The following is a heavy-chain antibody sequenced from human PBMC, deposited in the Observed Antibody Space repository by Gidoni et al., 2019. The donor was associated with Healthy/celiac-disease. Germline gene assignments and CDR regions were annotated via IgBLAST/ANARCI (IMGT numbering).Heavy chain of an antibody. V-gene: IGHV5-51*01. J-gene: IGHJ3*02. CDR2: IYPGDSDT. CDR3: ARGEQYCSGGSCYSDAFDI. D-gene: IGHD2-15*01. CDR1: GYSFTSYW. Sequence: EVQLVQSGAAVKKPGESLKISCKGSGYSFTSYWIGWVRQMPGKGLEWRGIIYPGDSDTRYSPSFQGQVTISADKSISTAYLQWSSLKASDTAMYYCARGEQYCSGGSCYSDAFDIWGQGTMVTVSS.